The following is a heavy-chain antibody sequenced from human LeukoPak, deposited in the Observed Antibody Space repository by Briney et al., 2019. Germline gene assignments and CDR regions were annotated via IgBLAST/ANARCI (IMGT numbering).Heavy chain of an antibody. V-gene: IGHV3-21*01. Sequence: GGSLRLSCAASGFTFSSYGMHWVRQAPGKGLEWVSSISSSSSYIYYADSVKGRFTISRDNAKNSLYLQMNSLRAEDTAVYYCARDPTDIVATGFDYWGQGTLVTVSS. D-gene: IGHD5-12*01. CDR1: GFTFSSYG. J-gene: IGHJ4*02. CDR3: ARDPTDIVATGFDY. CDR2: ISSSSSYI.